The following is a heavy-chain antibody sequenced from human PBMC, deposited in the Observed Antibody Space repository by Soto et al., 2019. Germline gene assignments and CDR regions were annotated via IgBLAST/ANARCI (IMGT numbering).Heavy chain of an antibody. Sequence: PSETLSLTCAVYGGSFSGYYWSWIRQPPGKGLEWIGEINHSGGTNYNPSLKSRVTISVDTSKNQFSLKLSSVTAADTAVYYCARGPGGTGVLDPWGQGTLVTVSS. CDR2: INHSGGT. D-gene: IGHD1-26*01. V-gene: IGHV4-34*01. CDR1: GGSFSGYY. J-gene: IGHJ5*02. CDR3: ARGPGGTGVLDP.